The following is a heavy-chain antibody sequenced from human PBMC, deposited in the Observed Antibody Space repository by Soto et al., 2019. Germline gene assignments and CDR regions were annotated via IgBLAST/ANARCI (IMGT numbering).Heavy chain of an antibody. Sequence: SETLSLTCTVSGGSIRSGDYYWSWIRQPTGKGLEWIGYNYYSGSTYYNPSLKSRVTISVDTSKNQFSLKMSSATAADTAVYYCARVLSWPDYWGQETLFTVAS. CDR1: GGSIRSGDYY. CDR2: NYYSGST. J-gene: IGHJ4*02. CDR3: ARVLSWPDY. V-gene: IGHV4-30-4*01.